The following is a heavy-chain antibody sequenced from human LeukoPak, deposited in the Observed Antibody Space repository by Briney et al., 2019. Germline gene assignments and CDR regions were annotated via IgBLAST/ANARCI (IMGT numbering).Heavy chain of an antibody. V-gene: IGHV1-8*02. D-gene: IGHD6-13*01. CDR1: GYSFTGNY. CDR2: INPNSGNT. CDR3: ARGPSIAAAGSFRMDV. J-gene: IGHJ6*02. Sequence: ASVNVSCKASGYSFTGNYMHWVRQATGQGLERMGWINPNSGNTGYAQKFQGRVTMTRNTSISTAYMELSSLRSEDTAVYYCARGPSIAAAGSFRMDVWGQGTTVTVSS.